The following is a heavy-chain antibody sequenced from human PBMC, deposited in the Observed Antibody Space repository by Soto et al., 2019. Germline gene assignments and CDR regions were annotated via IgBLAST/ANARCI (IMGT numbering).Heavy chain of an antibody. CDR1: GYTFTSYG. CDR3: ARDYYDSSGYYTDY. J-gene: IGHJ4*02. D-gene: IGHD3-22*01. CDR2: ISAYNGNT. V-gene: IGHV1-18*04. Sequence: ASVKVSCKASGYTFTSYGISWVRQAPGQGLEWMGWISAYNGNTNYAQKLQGRVTMTTDTSTSTACMELRSLRSDDTAVYYCARDYYDSSGYYTDYWGQGTLVTVSS.